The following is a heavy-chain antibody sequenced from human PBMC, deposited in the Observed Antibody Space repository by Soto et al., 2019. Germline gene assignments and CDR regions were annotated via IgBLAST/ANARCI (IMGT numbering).Heavy chain of an antibody. J-gene: IGHJ5*02. D-gene: IGHD2-15*01. Sequence: QVQLVQSGAEVQKPGSSVKVSCKASGGTFSSYAISWVRQAPGQGLEWMGGIIPIFGTANYAQKFQGRVTITADESTSTAYMELSSLRSEDTAVYYCAREFCSGGSCYSLNWFDPWGQGTLVTVSS. CDR3: AREFCSGGSCYSLNWFDP. V-gene: IGHV1-69*01. CDR1: GGTFSSYA. CDR2: IIPIFGTA.